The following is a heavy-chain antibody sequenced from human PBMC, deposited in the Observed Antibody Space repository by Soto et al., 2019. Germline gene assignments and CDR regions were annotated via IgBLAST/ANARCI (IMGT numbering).Heavy chain of an antibody. D-gene: IGHD3-10*01. Sequence: QVQLVESGGGVVQPGRSLRLSCAASGFTFSSYGMHWVRQAPGKGLEWVAVIWYDGSNIYYADSVKGRFTISRDNSKNTVYLVMNSLRAADTAVYYCARESYDSGSFAYWGQGTMCTVSS. CDR3: ARESYDSGSFAY. V-gene: IGHV3-33*01. CDR1: GFTFSSYG. J-gene: IGHJ4*02. CDR2: IWYDGSNI.